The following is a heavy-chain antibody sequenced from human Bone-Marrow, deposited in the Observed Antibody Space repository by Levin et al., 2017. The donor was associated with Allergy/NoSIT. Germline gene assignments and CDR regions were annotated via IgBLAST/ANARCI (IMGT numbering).Heavy chain of an antibody. CDR1: GGTFSSYT. CDR3: ARAVFGTFYCSSTSCPGYYYYGMDV. D-gene: IGHD2-2*01. Sequence: SVKVSCKASGGTFSSYTISWVRQAPGQGLEWMGRIIPILGIANYAQKFQGRVTITADKSTSTAYMELSSLRSEDTAVYYCARAVFGTFYCSSTSCPGYYYYGMDVWGQGTTVTVSS. CDR2: IIPILGIA. J-gene: IGHJ6*02. V-gene: IGHV1-69*02.